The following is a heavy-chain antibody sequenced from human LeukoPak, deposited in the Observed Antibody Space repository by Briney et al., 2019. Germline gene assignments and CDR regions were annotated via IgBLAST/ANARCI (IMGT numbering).Heavy chain of an antibody. V-gene: IGHV4-59*01. CDR1: GDSIGDVY. Sequence: PSGTLSLTCTVSGDSIGDVYWSWIRQPPGKGLEWIGYIYYSGSTNYNPSLKSRVTISVDTSKNQFSLKLSSVTAADTAVYYCAGSRVAAAGGFDYWGQGTLVTVSS. D-gene: IGHD6-13*01. CDR2: IYYSGST. CDR3: AGSRVAAAGGFDY. J-gene: IGHJ4*02.